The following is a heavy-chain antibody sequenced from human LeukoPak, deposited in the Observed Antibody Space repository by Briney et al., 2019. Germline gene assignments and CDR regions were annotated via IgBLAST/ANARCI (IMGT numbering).Heavy chain of an antibody. CDR2: ISYDGSNK. D-gene: IGHD6-6*01. J-gene: IGHJ5*02. V-gene: IGHV3-30*18. Sequence: GGSLRLSCAASGFTFSSYGMHWVRQAPGKGLEWVAVISYDGSNKYYADSVKGRFTISRDNSKNTLYLQMNSLRAEDTAVYYCAKGGYTSSFNWFDPWGQGTLVTVSS. CDR1: GFTFSSYG. CDR3: AKGGYTSSFNWFDP.